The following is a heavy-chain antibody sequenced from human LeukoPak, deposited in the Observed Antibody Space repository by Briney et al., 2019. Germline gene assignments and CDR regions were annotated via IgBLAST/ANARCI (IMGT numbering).Heavy chain of an antibody. CDR1: GGSLRPFY. CDR3: ARDLMRTYYSNSGSFSQGPVDP. CDR2: IGHTGNT. D-gene: IGHD3-10*01. V-gene: IGHV4-34*01. J-gene: IGHJ5*02. Sequence: SETLSLTGGIYGGSLRPFYWSWIRQPPGKGLEWIGEIGHTGNTNYSPSLKSRVTISIDTSRNQFSSKLTSVSAADTAVYYCARDLMRTYYSNSGSFSQGPVDPWGQGTLVTVSS.